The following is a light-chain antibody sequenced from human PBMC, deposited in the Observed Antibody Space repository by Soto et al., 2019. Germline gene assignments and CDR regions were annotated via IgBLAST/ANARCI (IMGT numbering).Light chain of an antibody. Sequence: QSVLTQPASVSGSPGQSITISCTGTSSDVGGYNYVSWYQQHPGKAPKLMIYEVSNRPSGVSNRFSGSKSGNTDSLTISGLQAEDEADYYCSSYTSSNTVVFGGGTKLTVL. CDR2: EVS. CDR1: SSDVGGYNY. V-gene: IGLV2-14*01. J-gene: IGLJ2*01. CDR3: SSYTSSNTVV.